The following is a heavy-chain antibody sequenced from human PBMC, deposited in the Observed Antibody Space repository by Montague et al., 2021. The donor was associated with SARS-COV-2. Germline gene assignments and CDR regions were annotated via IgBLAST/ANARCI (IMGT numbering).Heavy chain of an antibody. V-gene: IGHV4-39*01. CDR2: VYYSGST. Sequence: SETLSLTCSVSGDSIRSSGYYWVWIRQPPGKGLEWIGTVYYSGSTNYNPSLKSRVTMPVDTSKNQFSLELRSVTAADTAVYYCAILCFVGLWLALRWFDPWGQGTLVTVSS. CDR3: AILCFVGLWLALRWFDP. CDR1: GDSIRSSGYY. J-gene: IGHJ5*02. D-gene: IGHD3-10*01.